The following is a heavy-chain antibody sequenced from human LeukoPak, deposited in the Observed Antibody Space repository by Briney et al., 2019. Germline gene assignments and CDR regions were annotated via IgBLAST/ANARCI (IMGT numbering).Heavy chain of an antibody. CDR3: AKDDCSSTSRYTDY. V-gene: IGHV3-33*06. D-gene: IGHD2-2*02. CDR1: GFTFSSYG. CDR2: IWYDGSNK. Sequence: GGSLRLSCAASGFTFSSYGMQWVRQAPGEGLEWVAVIWYDGSNKYYADSVKGRFTISRDNSKNTLYLQMNSLRAEDTAVYYCAKDDCSSTSRYTDYWGQGTLVTVSS. J-gene: IGHJ4*02.